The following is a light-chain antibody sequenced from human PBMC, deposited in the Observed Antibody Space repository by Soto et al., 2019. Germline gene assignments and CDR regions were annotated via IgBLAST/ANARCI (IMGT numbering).Light chain of an antibody. J-gene: IGKJ1*01. CDR1: QSVSSSY. Sequence: EIVLTQSPGTLSLSPGERATLSCRASQSVSSSYLAWYQQKPGQAPRLLIYGASSRATGIPDRFSGSGSETDVTLTISRLEPEDFAVYYCQRYGSSSWPFGQGTKVELK. V-gene: IGKV3-20*01. CDR2: GAS. CDR3: QRYGSSSWP.